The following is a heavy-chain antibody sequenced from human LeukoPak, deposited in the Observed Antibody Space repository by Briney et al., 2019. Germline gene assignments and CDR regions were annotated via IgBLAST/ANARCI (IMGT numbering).Heavy chain of an antibody. Sequence: GASVKVSCRASGGTFSSYAISWVRQAPGQGLEWMGGIIPIFGTANYAQKFQGRVTITADESTSTAYMELSSLRPEDTAVYYCARDDQVVTTPLYYYYGMDVWGQGTTVTVSS. V-gene: IGHV1-69*13. CDR2: IIPIFGTA. D-gene: IGHD3-22*01. J-gene: IGHJ6*02. CDR3: ARDDQVVTTPLYYYYGMDV. CDR1: GGTFSSYA.